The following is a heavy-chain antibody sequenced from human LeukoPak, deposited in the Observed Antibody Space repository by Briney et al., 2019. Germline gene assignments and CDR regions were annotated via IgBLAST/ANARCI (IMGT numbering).Heavy chain of an antibody. CDR3: AKEIGLSWSTEYYFDY. D-gene: IGHD6-13*01. CDR1: GFTFSSYA. V-gene: IGHV3-23*01. CDR2: ISTSGGTT. J-gene: IGHJ4*02. Sequence: PGGSLRLSCAASGFTFSSYAMSWVRQAPGKGLEWVSAISTSGGTTYYADSVKGRFTISRDNSKNTLYLQMNSLRAEDTAVYYCAKEIGLSWSTEYYFDYWGQGTLVTVSS.